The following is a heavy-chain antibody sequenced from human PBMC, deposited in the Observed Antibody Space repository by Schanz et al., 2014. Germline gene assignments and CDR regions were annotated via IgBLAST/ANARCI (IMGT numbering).Heavy chain of an antibody. CDR2: ISYDGSNS. CDR1: GFTFSDHY. V-gene: IGHV3-30*18. Sequence: VQLLESGGGLVQPGGSLRLSCAASGFTFSDHYMEWVRQAPGKGLEWVAAISYDGSNSYYADSVKGRFTISRDTSKNTLYLQMSSLRAEDTAVYYCAKDDVWASGSYYDYWGQGTLVTVSS. D-gene: IGHD3-10*01. CDR3: AKDDVWASGSYYDY. J-gene: IGHJ4*02.